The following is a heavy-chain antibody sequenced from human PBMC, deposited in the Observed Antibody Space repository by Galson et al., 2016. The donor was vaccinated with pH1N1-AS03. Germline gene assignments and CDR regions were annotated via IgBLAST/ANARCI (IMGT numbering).Heavy chain of an antibody. J-gene: IGHJ4*02. CDR1: GHNITNYA. CDR2: INVGNGNT. CDR3: ARGFLEAVIDY. D-gene: IGHD3-3*01. Sequence: SVKVSCKASGHNITNYAIHWVRQAPGQRLEWMGWINVGNGNTKYSQKFQGRVTMTRDTSASTAYMELSSLTSDDTSVYYCARGFLEAVIDYWGQGSLGTVSS. V-gene: IGHV1-3*01.